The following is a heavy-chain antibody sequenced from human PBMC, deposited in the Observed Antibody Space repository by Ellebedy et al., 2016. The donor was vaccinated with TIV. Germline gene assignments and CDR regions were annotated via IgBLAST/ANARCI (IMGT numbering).Heavy chain of an antibody. CDR3: ARGTIVPAAPFDP. J-gene: IGHJ5*02. CDR2: VNSRSTTT. D-gene: IGHD2-2*01. CDR1: GFTFSSYG. Sequence: GESLKISCAASGFTFSSYGMSWVRQARGKGLEWVSAVNSRSTTTYYADSVKGRFTISRDNSKNTLYLQMNSLRAEDTAIYYCARGTIVPAAPFDPWGQGTLVTVSS. V-gene: IGHV3-23*01.